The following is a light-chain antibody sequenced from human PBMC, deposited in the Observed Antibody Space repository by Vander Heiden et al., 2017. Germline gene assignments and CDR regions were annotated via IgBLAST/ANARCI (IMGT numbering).Light chain of an antibody. Sequence: EIVLTQSPATLSLSPGERATLSCRASQSVSSYLAWYKQKPGQAPRLLIHDASNRATGIPARFSGSGSGTDFTLTISSLEPEDFAVYYCQQRNNWPLLTFGGGTKVEIK. V-gene: IGKV3-11*01. J-gene: IGKJ4*01. CDR2: DAS. CDR3: QQRNNWPLLT. CDR1: QSVSSY.